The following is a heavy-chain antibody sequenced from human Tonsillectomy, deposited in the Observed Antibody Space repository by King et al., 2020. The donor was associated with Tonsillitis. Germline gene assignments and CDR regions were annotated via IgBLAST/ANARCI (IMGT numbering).Heavy chain of an antibody. Sequence: VQLQESGPGLVKPSQTLSLTCTVSGGSISSGDYYWSWIRQPPGKGLGWIGYIYYRGGTYYNPPLKSRVTISVDTSKNQFSLKLSSVTAADTAVYYCARESGDCSSTSCYLWFDPWGQGTLVTVSS. CDR1: GGSISSGDYY. V-gene: IGHV4-30-4*01. D-gene: IGHD2-2*01. CDR2: IYYRGGT. J-gene: IGHJ5*02. CDR3: ARESGDCSSTSCYLWFDP.